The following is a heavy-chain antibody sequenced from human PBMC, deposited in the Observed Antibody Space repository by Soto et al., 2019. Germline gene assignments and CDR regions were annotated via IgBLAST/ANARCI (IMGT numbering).Heavy chain of an antibody. J-gene: IGHJ4*02. CDR2: IYPGDSDT. CDR1: GYSLTSYW. V-gene: IGHV5-51*01. D-gene: IGHD3-9*01. Sequence: GEDLKISCNGSGYSLTSYWIGWVRQMPGKGLEWMGIIYPGDSDTRYSPSFQGQVTISADKSISTAYLQWSSLEASDTAMYYCARLIETGYYIDYWGQGTLVTVSS. CDR3: ARLIETGYYIDY.